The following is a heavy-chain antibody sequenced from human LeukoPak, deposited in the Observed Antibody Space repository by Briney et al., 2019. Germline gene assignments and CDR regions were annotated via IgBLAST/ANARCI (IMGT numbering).Heavy chain of an antibody. D-gene: IGHD4-17*01. CDR1: GYTFTSYD. V-gene: IGHV1-8*01. CDR3: AKEIWPTVTIPGWTYFDY. CDR2: MNPNSGNT. Sequence: GASVKVSCKASGYTFTSYDINWVRQATGQGLEWMGWMNPNSGNTGYAQKFQGRVTMTRNTSISTAYMELSSLRAEDTAVYYCAKEIWPTVTIPGWTYFDYWGQGTRVTVSS. J-gene: IGHJ4*02.